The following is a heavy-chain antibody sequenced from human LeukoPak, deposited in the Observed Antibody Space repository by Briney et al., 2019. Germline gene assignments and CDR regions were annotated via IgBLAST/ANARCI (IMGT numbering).Heavy chain of an antibody. CDR2: INHSGST. CDR3: ASYYDFWCGYDY. D-gene: IGHD3-3*01. J-gene: IGHJ4*02. CDR1: GGSFSGYY. V-gene: IGHV4-34*01. Sequence: SETLSLTCAVYGGSFSGYYWSWIRQPPGKGLEWIGEINHSGSTNYNPSLKSRVTISVDTSKNQFSLKLSSVTAADTAVYYCASYYDFWCGYDYWGQGTLVTVSS.